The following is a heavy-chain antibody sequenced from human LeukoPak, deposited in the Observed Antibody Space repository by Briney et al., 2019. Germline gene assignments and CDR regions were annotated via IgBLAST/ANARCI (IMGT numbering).Heavy chain of an antibody. CDR3: ARTQSQSGSYRYYFGY. CDR1: GASVGSAGYY. CDR2: IYYIRNT. D-gene: IGHD1-26*01. V-gene: IGHV4-61*08. Sequence: SETLSLTCTASGASVGSAGYYWTWIRQPPGGGLEWIGYIYYIRNTYYNPSLKSRVTMSLDPSNNQFSLRLNSVTAADTAVYYCARTQSQSGSYRYYFGYWGQGTLVTVSS. J-gene: IGHJ4*02.